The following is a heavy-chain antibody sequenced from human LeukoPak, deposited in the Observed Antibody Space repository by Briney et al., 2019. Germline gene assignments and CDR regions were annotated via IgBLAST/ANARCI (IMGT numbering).Heavy chain of an antibody. V-gene: IGHV3-30-3*01. CDR2: ISYDGSNK. CDR1: GFTFSSYA. CDR3: ARPDIVVALRGAFDI. D-gene: IGHD2-15*01. J-gene: IGHJ3*02. Sequence: GRSLRLSCAASGFTFSSYAMRWVRQAPGKGLEWVAVISYDGSNKYYADSVKGRFTISRDNSKNTLYLQMNSPRAEDTAVYYCARPDIVVALRGAFDIWGQGTMVTVSS.